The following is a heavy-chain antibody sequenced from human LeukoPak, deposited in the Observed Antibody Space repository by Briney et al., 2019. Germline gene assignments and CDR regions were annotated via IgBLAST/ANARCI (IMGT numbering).Heavy chain of an antibody. CDR2: IIPIFGTA. CDR1: GSTFSSYA. J-gene: IGHJ4*02. CDR3: ARGPVLLWFGELLSSSLDY. Sequence: ASVKVSCKASGSTFSSYAISWVRQAPGQGLEWMGGIIPIFGTANYAQKFQGRVTITADKSTSTAYMELSSLRSEDTAVYYCARGPVLLWFGELLSSSLDYWGQGTLVTVSS. D-gene: IGHD3-10*01. V-gene: IGHV1-69*06.